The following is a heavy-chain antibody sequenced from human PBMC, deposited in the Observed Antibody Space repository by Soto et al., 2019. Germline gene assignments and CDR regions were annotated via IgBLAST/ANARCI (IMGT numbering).Heavy chain of an antibody. D-gene: IGHD5-18*01. Sequence: HGESLKISCKGSGYSFTSYWIGWVRQMPGKGLEWIGIIYPGDSDTRYSPSFQGQVTISADKSISTAYLQWSSLKASDTAMYYCARGNVWDTAMPTSIYYYYGMDVWGQGTTVTVSS. CDR1: GYSFTSYW. J-gene: IGHJ6*02. V-gene: IGHV5-51*01. CDR2: IYPGDSDT. CDR3: ARGNVWDTAMPTSIYYYYGMDV.